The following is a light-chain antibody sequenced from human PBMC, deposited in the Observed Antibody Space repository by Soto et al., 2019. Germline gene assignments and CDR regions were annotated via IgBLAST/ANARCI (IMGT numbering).Light chain of an antibody. CDR3: QQYSNWPGT. V-gene: IGKV3-15*01. CDR1: QSVESN. CDR2: GAS. Sequence: ETLMTQSPATLSVSPGEGATLSCTASQSVESNLAWYQQKPGQVPRLLLYGASTRANGVPARFSGSGSGTDFTLTISSLQSEDCAVYYCQQYSNWPGTFGHWTKVDVK. J-gene: IGKJ3*01.